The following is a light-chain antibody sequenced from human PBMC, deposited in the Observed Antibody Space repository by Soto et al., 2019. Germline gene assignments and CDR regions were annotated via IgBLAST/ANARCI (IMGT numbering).Light chain of an antibody. Sequence: QSALTQPASVSGSPGQSITISCTGTSSDVGGYNYVSWYQQHPGKAPKLMIYEVSNRPSGVSNRFSGSKSGNTASLTISGLQAEDEADYYCSSYTGYNTVVFGGGTKL. CDR2: EVS. J-gene: IGLJ2*01. CDR3: SSYTGYNTVV. CDR1: SSDVGGYNY. V-gene: IGLV2-14*01.